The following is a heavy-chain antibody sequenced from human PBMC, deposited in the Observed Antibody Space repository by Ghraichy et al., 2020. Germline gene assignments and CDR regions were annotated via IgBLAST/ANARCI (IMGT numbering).Heavy chain of an antibody. CDR2: IYYSGST. D-gene: IGHD3-3*01. V-gene: IGHV4-59*01. Sequence: SETLSLTCTVSGGSINNYYWSWIRQPPGKGLDWIGNIYYSGSTNYNPSLKSRISISVDMSRTQFSLKLSSVTDADTAVYYCARGTIFGVVTNWGQGTLVTVSS. J-gene: IGHJ4*02. CDR1: GGSINNYY. CDR3: ARGTIFGVVTN.